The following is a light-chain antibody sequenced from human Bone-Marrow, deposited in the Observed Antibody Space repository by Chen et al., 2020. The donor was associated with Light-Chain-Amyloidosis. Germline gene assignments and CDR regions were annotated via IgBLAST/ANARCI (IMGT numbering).Light chain of an antibody. Sequence: SYELTPPPSVSVSPGQTARITCSGDDLPTKYAYWYQQKPGQAPVLVIHRDTERPSGISERFSGSSSGTTATLTISGVQAEDEADYHCQSADSSGTYEVIFGGGNKLTVL. J-gene: IGLJ2*01. CDR2: RDT. CDR3: QSADSSGTYEVI. CDR1: DLPTKY. V-gene: IGLV3-25*03.